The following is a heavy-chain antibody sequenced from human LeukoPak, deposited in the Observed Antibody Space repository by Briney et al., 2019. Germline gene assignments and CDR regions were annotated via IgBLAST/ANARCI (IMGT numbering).Heavy chain of an antibody. J-gene: IGHJ5*02. CDR3: ARDLDYYDSSGYRNWFDP. D-gene: IGHD3-22*01. V-gene: IGHV4-4*07. CDR1: GGSISSNY. Sequence: PSETLSLTCTVSGGSISSNYWSWIRQPAGKGLEWIGRIYTSGSTNYNPSLKSRVTMSVDTSKNQFSLKLNSVTAADTAVYYCARDLDYYDSSGYRNWFDPWGQGTLVTVSS. CDR2: IYTSGST.